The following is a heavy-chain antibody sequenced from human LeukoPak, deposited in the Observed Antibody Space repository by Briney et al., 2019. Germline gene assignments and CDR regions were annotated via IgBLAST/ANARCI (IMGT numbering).Heavy chain of an antibody. CDR3: ARGSGWYDY. CDR1: GGSISGYY. CDR2: IYVSGST. D-gene: IGHD6-19*01. Sequence: PSETLSLTCTVSGGSISGYYWSWIRQPAGEGLEWIGRIYVSGSTNYSPSLKSRVTMSVDTSKNQFPLKLSSVAAADTAVYYCARGSGWYDYWGQGTLVTVSS. J-gene: IGHJ4*02. V-gene: IGHV4-4*07.